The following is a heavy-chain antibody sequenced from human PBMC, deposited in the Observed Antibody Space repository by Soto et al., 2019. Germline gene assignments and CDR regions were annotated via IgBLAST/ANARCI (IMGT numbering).Heavy chain of an antibody. D-gene: IGHD6-13*01. CDR1: GGSFSGYY. J-gene: IGHJ6*03. V-gene: IGHV4-34*01. CDR2: INHSGST. Sequence: SETLSLTCAVYGGSFSGYYWSWIRQPPGKGLEWIGEINHSGSTNYNPSLKSRVTISVDTSKNQFSLKLSSVTTADTAVYYCARVAVRQQLKNYMDVWGKGTTVTVSS. CDR3: ARVAVRQQLKNYMDV.